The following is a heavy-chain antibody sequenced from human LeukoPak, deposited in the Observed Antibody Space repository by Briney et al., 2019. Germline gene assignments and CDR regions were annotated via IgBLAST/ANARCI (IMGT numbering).Heavy chain of an antibody. CDR1: GYTLTSYY. J-gene: IGHJ4*02. Sequence: GASVKVSCKASGYTLTSYYMHWVRQAPGQGLEWMGIINPSGGSTTYAQKFQGRVTMTRDTSTSTVYMELSSLRSEDTAVYFCARYTSSSLGYWGQGTLVTVSS. CDR2: INPSGGST. V-gene: IGHV1-46*01. CDR3: ARYTSSSLGY. D-gene: IGHD6-6*01.